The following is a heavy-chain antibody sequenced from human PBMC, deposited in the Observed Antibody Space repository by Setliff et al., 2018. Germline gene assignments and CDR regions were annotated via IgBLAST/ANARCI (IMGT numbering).Heavy chain of an antibody. Sequence: PGGSLRLSCAASGFALNSYAMIWVRQAPGKGLEWVSVIYSGGRTTYYADAVEGRFTISSDSSKKTLYMQMSSLRVEDTAVYYCVKRRSSSWFGGMDYWGQGTLVTVSS. CDR3: VKRRSSSWFGGMDY. V-gene: IGHV3-23*03. J-gene: IGHJ4*02. CDR1: GFALNSYA. D-gene: IGHD6-13*01. CDR2: IYSGGRTT.